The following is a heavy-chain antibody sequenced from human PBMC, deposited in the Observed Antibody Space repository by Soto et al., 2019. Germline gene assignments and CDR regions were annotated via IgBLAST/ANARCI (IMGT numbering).Heavy chain of an antibody. V-gene: IGHV4-39*01. Sequence: PSETLSLTCTVSGGSIGRSSYYWGWVRQPPGKGLEWIGSIYYSGGTYYNPSLKSRVTISVDTSKNQFSLKLSSVTAADTAVYYCARPSGSYLYYFDYWGQGTLVTGSS. J-gene: IGHJ4*02. CDR3: ARPSGSYLYYFDY. D-gene: IGHD1-26*01. CDR1: GGSIGRSSYY. CDR2: IYYSGGT.